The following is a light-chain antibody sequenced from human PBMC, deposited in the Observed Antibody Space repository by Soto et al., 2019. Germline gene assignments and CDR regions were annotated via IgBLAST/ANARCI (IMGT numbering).Light chain of an antibody. CDR3: QQYGSSPPLT. CDR1: QSVSSNY. CDR2: GAS. J-gene: IGKJ4*01. V-gene: IGKV3-20*01. Sequence: EIVLTQSPGTLSLSPGERATLSCRASQSVSSNYLAWYQQKPGQAPRLLIYGASSRATGIPYRFSGRGSGTDFTLTISRLEPEDFALYYCQQYGSSPPLTFGGGTRVDI.